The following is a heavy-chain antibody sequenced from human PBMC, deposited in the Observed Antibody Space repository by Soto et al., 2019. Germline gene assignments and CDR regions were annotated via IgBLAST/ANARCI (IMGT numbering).Heavy chain of an antibody. J-gene: IGHJ4*02. CDR2: FDPEDGET. V-gene: IGHV1-24*01. CDR1: GYTLTELS. Sequence: ASVKVSCKVSGYTLTELSMHWVRQAPGKGLEWMGGFDPEDGETIYAQKFEGRVTITADESTNTAYMELSSLRSEDTAMYYCARGDSGYVWFNEIWGQGTLVTVSS. CDR3: ARGDSGYVWFNEI. D-gene: IGHD3-22*01.